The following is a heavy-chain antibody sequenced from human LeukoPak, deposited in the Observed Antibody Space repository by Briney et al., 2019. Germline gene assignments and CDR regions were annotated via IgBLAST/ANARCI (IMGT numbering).Heavy chain of an antibody. J-gene: IGHJ4*02. Sequence: GGSLRLSCAASGFTFDNYAMTWVRQLPGKGLEWVSVVSTNGVSAFYADSVKGRFSISRDNSKNMVYLKMNSLRVEDTAVYYCAKSTRYCTGGTCNSFDYWGQGTQVSVSS. D-gene: IGHD2-15*01. V-gene: IGHV3-23*01. CDR1: GFTFDNYA. CDR3: AKSTRYCTGGTCNSFDY. CDR2: VSTNGVSA.